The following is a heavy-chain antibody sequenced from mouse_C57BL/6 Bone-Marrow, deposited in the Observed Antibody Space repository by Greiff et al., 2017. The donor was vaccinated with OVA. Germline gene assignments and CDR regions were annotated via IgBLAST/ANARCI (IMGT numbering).Heavy chain of an antibody. CDR2: ILPSIGRT. CDR3: ARNNYDYDEVFAY. J-gene: IGHJ3*01. D-gene: IGHD2-4*01. V-gene: IGHV15-2*01. Sequence: QVQLKESGSELRSPGSSVKLSCKDFDSEVFPIAYMSWVRQKPGHGFEWIGGILPSIGRTIYGEKFEDKATLDADTLSNTAYLELNSLTSEDSAIYYCARNNYDYDEVFAYWGQGTLVTVSA. CDR1: DSEVFPIAY.